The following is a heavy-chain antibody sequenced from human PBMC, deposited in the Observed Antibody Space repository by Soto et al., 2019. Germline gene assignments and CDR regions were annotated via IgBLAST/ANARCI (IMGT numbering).Heavy chain of an antibody. Sequence: ASVKVSCKASGDTFTNYGISWVRQAPGQGLEWMGWINVYNGNTKYAQKVQGRVTMTTDTSTSTAYMELRSLRSDDTAVYYCARGVGSGSFYNHYNWFDPWGQGTLVTVSS. CDR1: GDTFTNYG. CDR2: INVYNGNT. V-gene: IGHV1-18*01. D-gene: IGHD3-10*01. J-gene: IGHJ5*02. CDR3: ARGVGSGSFYNHYNWFDP.